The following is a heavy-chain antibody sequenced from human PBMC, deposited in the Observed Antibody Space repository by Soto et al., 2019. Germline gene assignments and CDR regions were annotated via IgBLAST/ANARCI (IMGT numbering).Heavy chain of an antibody. CDR1: GGSFSGYY. V-gene: IGHV4-34*01. D-gene: IGHD6-13*01. J-gene: IGHJ5*02. Sequence: SETLSLTCAVYGGSFSGYYWSWIRQPPGKGLEWIGEINHSGSTNYNPSLKSRVTISVDTSKNQFSLKLSSVTAADTAVYYCARGVAAAGIGPYERKWFDPWGQGTLVTVSS. CDR3: ARGVAAAGIGPYERKWFDP. CDR2: INHSGST.